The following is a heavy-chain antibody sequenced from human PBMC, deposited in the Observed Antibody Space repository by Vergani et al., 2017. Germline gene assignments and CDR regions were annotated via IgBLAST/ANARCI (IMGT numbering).Heavy chain of an antibody. V-gene: IGHV1-3*01. CDR3: TREESGAFDI. CDR2: INAGNDNT. CDR1: GYTFTSYA. D-gene: IGHD3-3*01. Sequence: QVQLVQSGAEVKKPGASVKVSCKASGYTFTSYAMHWVRQAPGKRLEWMGWINAGNDNTKFSQKIQGRVTIIRDTSASTVYMELSSLRSEDMAVYYCTREESGAFDIWGQGTMVTVSS. J-gene: IGHJ3*02.